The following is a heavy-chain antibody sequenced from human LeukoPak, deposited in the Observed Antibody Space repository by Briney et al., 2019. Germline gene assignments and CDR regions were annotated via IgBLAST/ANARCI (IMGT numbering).Heavy chain of an antibody. Sequence: PSETLSLTCNVSGGSISSHFWIWFPQPPGKGLEWIGHRDDSGRSNYNPPLRSRVTISIDTSKNQFSLKLNSVTAADTADYYCARAPVVRGVFGWFDFWGQGVLVTVSS. CDR1: GGSISSHF. V-gene: IGHV4-59*11. D-gene: IGHD3-10*01. CDR3: ARAPVVRGVFGWFDF. J-gene: IGHJ5*01. CDR2: RDDSGRS.